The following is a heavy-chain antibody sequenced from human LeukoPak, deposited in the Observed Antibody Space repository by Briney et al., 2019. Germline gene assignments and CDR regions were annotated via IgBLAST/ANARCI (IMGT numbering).Heavy chain of an antibody. CDR1: GYTFTSYG. CDR2: ISAYNGNT. J-gene: IGHJ4*02. V-gene: IGHV1-18*01. D-gene: IGHD3-10*01. Sequence: ASVKVSCKASGYTFTSYGISWVRQAPGQGLEWMGWISAYNGNTNYAQKLQGRVTMTTDTSMSTAYMELRSLRSDDTAVYYCARDFYTMVRGVQPATLDYWGQGTLVTVSS. CDR3: ARDFYTMVRGVQPATLDY.